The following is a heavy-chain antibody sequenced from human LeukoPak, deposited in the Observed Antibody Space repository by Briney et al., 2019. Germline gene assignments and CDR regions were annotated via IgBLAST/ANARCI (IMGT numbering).Heavy chain of an antibody. V-gene: IGHV3-15*01. CDR1: GFTFSNAW. CDR2: TKSKTDGGTT. Sequence: GGSLRLSCAASGFTFSNAWMSWVRQAPGKGLEWVGRTKSKTDGGTTDYAAPVKGRFTISRDDSKNTLYLQMNSLKTEDTAVYYCTTFTWIQLWRYGDYWGQGTLVTVSS. CDR3: TTFTWIQLWRYGDY. D-gene: IGHD5-18*01. J-gene: IGHJ4*02.